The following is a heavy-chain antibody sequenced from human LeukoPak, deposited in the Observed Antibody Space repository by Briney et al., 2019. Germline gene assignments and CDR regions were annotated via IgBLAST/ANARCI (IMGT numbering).Heavy chain of an antibody. V-gene: IGHV1-18*01. D-gene: IGHD3-10*01. J-gene: IGHJ6*03. CDR3: ARGVLPPPYYYYYMDV. CDR2: ISAYNGNT. Sequence: ASVKVSCKASGYTFTSYGISWVRQAPGQGLEWMGWISAYNGNTNYAQKLQGRVTMTTDTSTSTAYMELRSLRSEDTAVYYCARGVLPPPYYYYYMDVWGKGTTVTVSS. CDR1: GYTFTSYG.